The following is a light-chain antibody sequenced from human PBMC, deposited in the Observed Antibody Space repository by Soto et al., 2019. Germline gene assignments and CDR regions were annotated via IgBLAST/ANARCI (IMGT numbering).Light chain of an antibody. CDR3: QESYSTPSWT. CDR1: QTIGRY. CDR2: SAS. V-gene: IGKV1-39*01. Sequence: DIHLTQSPSSLSASVGDRVTITCRARQTIGRYLNWYQQKPWKAPQLLVYSASNLQIGVPSRFSGSGSGTDFTLTISSLQAEDFATYYCQESYSTPSWTFGQGTKVEIK. J-gene: IGKJ1*01.